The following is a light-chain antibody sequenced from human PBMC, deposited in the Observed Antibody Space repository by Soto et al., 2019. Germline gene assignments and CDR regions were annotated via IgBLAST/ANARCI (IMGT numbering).Light chain of an antibody. CDR1: TGAVTGDHF. V-gene: IGLV7-46*01. CDR3: LLSYSGASV. J-gene: IGLJ3*02. CDR2: ETS. Sequence: QAVVTQEPSLTVSPGGTVTLTCDSSTGAVTGDHFSYWFQQKPGQAPMTLIYETSNRYSWTPARFSGSLLGGRAALTLSGAQPEAEAAYYCLLSYSGASVFGGGTKLTVL.